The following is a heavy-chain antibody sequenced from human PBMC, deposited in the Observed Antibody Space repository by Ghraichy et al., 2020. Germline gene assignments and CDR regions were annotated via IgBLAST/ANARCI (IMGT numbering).Heavy chain of an antibody. CDR2: IYYSGST. D-gene: IGHD3-22*01. J-gene: IGHJ5*02. CDR1: GGSISSYY. V-gene: IGHV4-59*01. Sequence: SETLSLTCTVSGGSISSYYWSWIRQPPGKGLEWIGYIYYSGSTNYNPSLKSRVTISVDTSKNQFSLKLSSVTAAATAVYYCARDEGGSSGYYRYYNWFDPWGQGTLVTVSS. CDR3: ARDEGGSSGYYRYYNWFDP.